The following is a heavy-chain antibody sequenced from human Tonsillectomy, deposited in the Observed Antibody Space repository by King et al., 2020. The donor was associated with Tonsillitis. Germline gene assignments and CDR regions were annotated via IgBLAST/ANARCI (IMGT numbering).Heavy chain of an antibody. V-gene: IGHV6-1*01. J-gene: IGHJ3*02. D-gene: IGHD3-10*01. CDR3: ARDLGGWGSSYAFDI. CDR1: GDTVSNNSGA. Sequence: VQLQQSGPRLVKPSQILSLTCSISGDTVSNNSGAWNWFRQSPSRGLEWLGRTFYRSKWYNDYAISVKSRINFNADTSKNQVSLQLNSVTPEDTAVYYCARDLGGWGSSYAFDIWGQGTMVTVSS. CDR2: TFYRSKWYN.